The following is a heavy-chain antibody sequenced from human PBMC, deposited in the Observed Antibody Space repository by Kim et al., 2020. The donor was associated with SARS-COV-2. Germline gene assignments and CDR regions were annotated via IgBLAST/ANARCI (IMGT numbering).Heavy chain of an antibody. CDR3: AKDIGYSYGYGGHGMDV. CDR1: GFTFDDYA. D-gene: IGHD5-18*01. Sequence: GGSLRLSCAASGFTFDDYAMHWVRQAPGKGLEWVSLISGDGGSTYYADSVKGRFTISRDNSKNSLYLQMNSLRTEDTALYYCAKDIGYSYGYGGHGMDVWGQGTTVTVSS. J-gene: IGHJ6*02. V-gene: IGHV3-43*02. CDR2: ISGDGGST.